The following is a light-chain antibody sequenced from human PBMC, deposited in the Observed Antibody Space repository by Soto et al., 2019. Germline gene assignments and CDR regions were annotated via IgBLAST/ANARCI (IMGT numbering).Light chain of an antibody. CDR1: QSVSSSY. J-gene: IGKJ1*01. Sequence: EIVLTQSPGTLSLSPGEGATLSCRASQSVSSSYLAWYQQQPGQAPRLLIYGASSRATGIPDRFSGSGSGTDFTLTISSLQPDDFATYYCQQYNSYSETFGQGTKVDIK. V-gene: IGKV3-20*01. CDR2: GAS. CDR3: QQYNSYSET.